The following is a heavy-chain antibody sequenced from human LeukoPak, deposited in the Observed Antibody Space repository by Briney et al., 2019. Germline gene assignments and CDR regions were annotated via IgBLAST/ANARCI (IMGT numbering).Heavy chain of an antibody. CDR2: INHSGST. J-gene: IGHJ4*02. CDR3: ARGRWVATISQHFDY. D-gene: IGHD5-12*01. CDR1: GGSFSGYC. V-gene: IGHV4-34*01. Sequence: SESLSLTCAVYGGSFSGYCWSWIRQPPGKGLEWIREINHSGSTNYNPSLKSRVTISVDTSKNQFSLKLSSVTAADTAVYYCARGRWVATISQHFDYWGQGTLVTVSS.